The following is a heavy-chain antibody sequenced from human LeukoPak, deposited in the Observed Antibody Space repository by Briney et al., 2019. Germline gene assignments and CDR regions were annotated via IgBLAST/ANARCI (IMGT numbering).Heavy chain of an antibody. CDR3: ARAYSSGWYYYYGMDV. D-gene: IGHD6-19*01. V-gene: IGHV1-69*04. CDR2: IIPILGIA. J-gene: IGHJ6*02. CDR1: GGTFSSYA. Sequence: SVKVSCKASGGTFSSYAISWVRQAPGQGLEWMGRIIPILGIANYAQKFQGRVTITADKSTSTAYMELSSLRSEDTAVYYCARAYSSGWYYYYGMDVWGQGTTVTVSS.